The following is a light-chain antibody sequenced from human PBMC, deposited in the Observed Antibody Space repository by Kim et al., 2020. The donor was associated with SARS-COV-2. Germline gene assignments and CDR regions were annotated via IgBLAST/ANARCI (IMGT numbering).Light chain of an antibody. Sequence: SYELTQPPSVSVGPGQTASIICSGDNLGDKYTYWYQQKPGQSPVLVIYQDTKRPSGIPERFSGSNSGNTATLTISGTQALDEGDYYCQAWDSSTAVFGGVTQLTVL. CDR1: NLGDKY. CDR2: QDT. V-gene: IGLV3-1*01. CDR3: QAWDSSTAV. J-gene: IGLJ3*02.